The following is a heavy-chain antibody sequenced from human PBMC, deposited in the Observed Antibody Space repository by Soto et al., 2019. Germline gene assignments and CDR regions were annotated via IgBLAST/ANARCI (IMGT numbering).Heavy chain of an antibody. D-gene: IGHD1-26*01. Sequence: PGGSLRLSCAVSGFTFSSYEMNWVRQAPGKGLEWISSISGSGFKKYYADSVKGRFTISRDNSKSTVYLELNNLSAEDTAVYHCAKNQGVELVPLATVDWFDPWGQGSVVTVSS. CDR3: AKNQGVELVPLATVDWFDP. V-gene: IGHV3-23*01. J-gene: IGHJ5*02. CDR2: ISGSGFKK. CDR1: GFTFSSYE.